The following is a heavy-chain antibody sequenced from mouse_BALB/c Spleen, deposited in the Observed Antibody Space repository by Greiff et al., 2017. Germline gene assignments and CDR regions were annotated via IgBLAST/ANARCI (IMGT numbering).Heavy chain of an antibody. CDR2: ISSGGSYT. Sequence: EVMLVESGGGLVKPGGSLKLSCAASGFTFSSYAMSWVRQSPEKRLEWVAEISSGGSYTYYPDTVTGRFTISRDNAKNTLYLEMSSLRSEDTAMYYCAREGYDAAWFAYWGQGTLVTVSA. D-gene: IGHD2-14*01. CDR3: AREGYDAAWFAY. V-gene: IGHV5-9-4*01. J-gene: IGHJ3*01. CDR1: GFTFSSYA.